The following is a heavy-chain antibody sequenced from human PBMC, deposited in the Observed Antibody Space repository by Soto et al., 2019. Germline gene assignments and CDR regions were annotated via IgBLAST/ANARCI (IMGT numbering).Heavy chain of an antibody. D-gene: IGHD1-26*01. CDR3: ATIVGANDY. CDR1: RASIYTYS. V-gene: IGHV4-4*07. CDR2: IYSSGSA. Sequence: SETLSLTCTVSRASIYTYSWTWIRQPAGKGLQWNGHIYSSGSANYSASLKSRVSMSVDSSKIQISLKLTSVTAADTAVYYCATIVGANDYWGQGTLVTVSS. J-gene: IGHJ4*02.